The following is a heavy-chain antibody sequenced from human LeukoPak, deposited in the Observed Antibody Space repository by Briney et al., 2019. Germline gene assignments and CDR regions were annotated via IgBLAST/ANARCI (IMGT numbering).Heavy chain of an antibody. Sequence: GRSLRLSCVASGFIFRNYAIHWVRQAPGKGLEWVAVISYDGSNSYYANSVKGRFTVSRDNSKNTLSLQMSSLRPEDTAVYYCASLSGAFSWYSSSWYEEPFDYWGQGTLVTVSS. CDR1: GFIFRNYA. CDR2: ISYDGSNS. D-gene: IGHD6-13*01. J-gene: IGHJ4*02. V-gene: IGHV3-30-3*01. CDR3: ASLSGAFSWYSSSWYEEPFDY.